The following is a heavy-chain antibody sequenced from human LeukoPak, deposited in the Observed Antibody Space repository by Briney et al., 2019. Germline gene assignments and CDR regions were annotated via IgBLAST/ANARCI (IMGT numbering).Heavy chain of an antibody. CDR1: GGSISSYY. CDR2: IYYSGNT. J-gene: IGHJ4*02. D-gene: IGHD3-3*01. CDR3: AREGGFYRPLDY. Sequence: PSETLSLTCTVSGGSISSYYWSWIRQPPGKGLEWIGYIYYSGNTNYNPSLKSRVTISVDTSKNQFSLKLSSVTAADTAVYYCAREGGFYRPLDYSGQGTLVTVSS. V-gene: IGHV4-59*01.